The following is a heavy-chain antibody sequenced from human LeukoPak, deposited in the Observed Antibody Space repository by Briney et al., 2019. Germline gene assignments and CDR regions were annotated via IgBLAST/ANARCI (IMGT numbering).Heavy chain of an antibody. V-gene: IGHV3-66*04. J-gene: IGHJ4*02. Sequence: GGSLRLSCAVSGFTVSNNYMSWVRQAPGKGLEWVSVMYSGGTTVYADSVKGRLTISRDNSRNTVYLQMNSLRVEDTAVYYCARLDLVSGYDYWGQGTLVTVSS. CDR1: GFTVSNNY. CDR3: ARLDLVSGYDY. D-gene: IGHD3-9*01. CDR2: MYSGGTT.